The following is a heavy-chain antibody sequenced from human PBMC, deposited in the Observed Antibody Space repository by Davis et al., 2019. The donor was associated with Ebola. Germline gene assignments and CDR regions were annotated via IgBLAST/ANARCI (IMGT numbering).Heavy chain of an antibody. CDR1: GFTLGRYA. CDR3: AKDWRRSTSCGPLNY. V-gene: IGHV3-23*01. Sequence: SLITSCESPGFTLGRYAMSWVRQPPGKGLEGVSSITDTAGRTYYADSVKGRFTISRDNSKNTLYLQMNSLRAEDTAVYYCAKDWRRSTSCGPLNYWGQGTLVTVSS. D-gene: IGHD2-2*01. CDR2: ITDTAGRT. J-gene: IGHJ4*02.